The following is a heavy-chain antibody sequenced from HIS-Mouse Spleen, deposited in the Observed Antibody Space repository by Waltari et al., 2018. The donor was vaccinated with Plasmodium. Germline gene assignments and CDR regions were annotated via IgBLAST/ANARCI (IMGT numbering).Heavy chain of an antibody. J-gene: IGHJ4*02. Sequence: EVQLVESGGGLVQPGRSLRLSCAASGFTFDDYAMHWVRQAPGKGLEWVSGISWNRGSIGYADSVKGRFTISRDNAKNSLYLQMNSLRAEDTALYYCAKDQTPYQLLHFDYWGQGTLVTVSS. V-gene: IGHV3-9*01. CDR1: GFTFDDYA. CDR2: ISWNRGSI. CDR3: AKDQTPYQLLHFDY. D-gene: IGHD2-2*01.